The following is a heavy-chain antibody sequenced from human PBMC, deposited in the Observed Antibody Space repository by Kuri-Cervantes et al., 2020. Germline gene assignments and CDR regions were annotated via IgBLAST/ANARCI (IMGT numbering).Heavy chain of an antibody. CDR1: GGSISSSSYY. CDR2: IYYSGST. D-gene: IGHD1/OR15-1a*01. V-gene: IGHV4-39*07. J-gene: IGHJ4*02. Sequence: SETLSLTCTVSGGSISSSSYYWGWIRQPPGKGLEWIGSIYYSGSTYYNPSLKSRVTISVDTSKNQFSLKLSSVTAADTAVYYCASMAEQSYYFDYWGQGTLVTVSS. CDR3: ASMAEQSYYFDY.